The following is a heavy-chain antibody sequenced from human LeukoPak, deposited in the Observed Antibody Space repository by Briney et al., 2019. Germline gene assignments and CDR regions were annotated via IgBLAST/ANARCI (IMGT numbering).Heavy chain of an antibody. CDR2: ISYDGSNK. D-gene: IGHD1-26*01. CDR1: GFTFSSYG. J-gene: IGHJ4*02. Sequence: GGSLRLSCAASGFTFSSYGMHWVRQAPGKGLEWVAVISYDGSNKYYEDSVKGRFTISRDNSKNTLYLQMNSLRAEDTAVYYCANEGEYFDYWGQGTLVTVSS. CDR3: ANEGEYFDY. V-gene: IGHV3-30*18.